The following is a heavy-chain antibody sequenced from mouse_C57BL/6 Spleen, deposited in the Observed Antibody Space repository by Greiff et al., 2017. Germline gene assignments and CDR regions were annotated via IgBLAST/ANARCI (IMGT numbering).Heavy chain of an antibody. D-gene: IGHD1-1*01. CDR3: ARHAATTVVATIDY. CDR1: GFTFSSYG. CDR2: ISSGGSYT. J-gene: IGHJ2*01. V-gene: IGHV5-6*01. Sequence: EVKVVESGGDLVKPGGSLKLSCAASGFTFSSYGMSWVRQTPDKRLEWVATISSGGSYTYYPDSVKGRFTISRDNAKNTLYLQMSSLKSEDTAMYYCARHAATTVVATIDYWGQGTTRTVSS.